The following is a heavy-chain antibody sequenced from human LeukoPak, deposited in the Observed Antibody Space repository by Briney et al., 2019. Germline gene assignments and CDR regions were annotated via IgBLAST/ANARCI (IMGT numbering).Heavy chain of an antibody. Sequence: VKVSSKASGYTFTGYYMHWVLQAPGQGLEWMGWINPNSGGTNYAQQFQGRVTMTMGTSISTADIELSRLRSDDTAVYYCARARRLLEWFQPVHAEYFQHWGQGTLVTVSP. D-gene: IGHD3-3*01. CDR2: INPNSGGT. CDR1: GYTFTGYY. V-gene: IGHV1-2*02. CDR3: ARARRLLEWFQPVHAEYFQH. J-gene: IGHJ1*01.